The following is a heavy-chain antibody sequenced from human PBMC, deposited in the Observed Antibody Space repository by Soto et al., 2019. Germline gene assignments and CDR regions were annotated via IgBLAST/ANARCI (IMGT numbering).Heavy chain of an antibody. CDR1: GGSISSSTYY. Sequence: QVQLQESGPGLVKPSETLSLTCTVSGGSISSSTYYWGWIRQPPGKGLEWIGFIYYSGSAYYNPSLKSRVTISIDTSKNQFSLKRTSVTAADTAVFYCARHGVDYGDYASYYYYGMDVWGRGTTVTVSS. V-gene: IGHV4-39*01. J-gene: IGHJ6*02. D-gene: IGHD4-17*01. CDR2: IYYSGSA. CDR3: ARHGVDYGDYASYYYYGMDV.